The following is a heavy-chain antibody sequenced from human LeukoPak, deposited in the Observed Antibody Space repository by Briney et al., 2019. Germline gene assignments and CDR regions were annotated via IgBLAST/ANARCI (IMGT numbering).Heavy chain of an antibody. CDR1: GFTFSSYS. CDR3: AKEGYYGSGSFPDY. J-gene: IGHJ4*02. Sequence: GGSLRLSCAASGFTFSSYSMNWVRQAPGKGLEWVSSISSSSSYIYYADSVKGRFAISRDNSKNTLYLQMNSLRAEDTAVYYCAKEGYYGSGSFPDYWGQGTLVTVSS. D-gene: IGHD3-10*01. V-gene: IGHV3-21*01. CDR2: ISSSSSYI.